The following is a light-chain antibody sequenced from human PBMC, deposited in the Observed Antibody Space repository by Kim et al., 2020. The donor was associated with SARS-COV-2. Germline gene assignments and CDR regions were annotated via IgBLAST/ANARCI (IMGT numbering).Light chain of an antibody. CDR1: QSVGSN. CDR3: QQYDDWPPWT. Sequence: SPGERAPLSGRASQSVGSNVAWYQQKPGQAPRLLIYGASTRATDIPARFSGSGSGTEFTLIISSLQSEDLADYFCQQYDDWPPWTFGQGTKVDIK. CDR2: GAS. J-gene: IGKJ1*01. V-gene: IGKV3-15*01.